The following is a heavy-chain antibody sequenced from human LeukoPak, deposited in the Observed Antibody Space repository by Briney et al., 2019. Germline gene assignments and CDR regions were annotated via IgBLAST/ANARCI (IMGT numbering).Heavy chain of an antibody. V-gene: IGHV3-30*02. J-gene: IGHJ3*02. CDR2: IRYDGSNK. D-gene: IGHD3-16*02. Sequence: PGGSLRLSCAASGFTFSSYGMPWVRQAPGKGLEWVAFIRYDGSNKYYADSVKGRFTISRDNSKNTLYLQMNSLRAEDTAVYYCAKDLGDYVWGSYRYSALYAFDIWGQGTMVTVSS. CDR3: AKDLGDYVWGSYRYSALYAFDI. CDR1: GFTFSSYG.